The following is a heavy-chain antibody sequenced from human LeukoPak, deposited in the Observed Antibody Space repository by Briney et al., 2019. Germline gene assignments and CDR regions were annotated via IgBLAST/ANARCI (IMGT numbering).Heavy chain of an antibody. V-gene: IGHV1-18*01. J-gene: IGHJ4*02. CDR3: ARDDCGDYQRY. D-gene: IGHD4-17*01. CDR1: GYTFSNYG. Sequence: GASVKVSCKASGYTFSNYGIRWVRQAPGQGLEWMGWISAYNGNTNYAQKFQGRVTMTTDTSTSTAYMELRSLRFDDTAVYYCARDDCGDYQRYWGQGTLVTVSS. CDR2: ISAYNGNT.